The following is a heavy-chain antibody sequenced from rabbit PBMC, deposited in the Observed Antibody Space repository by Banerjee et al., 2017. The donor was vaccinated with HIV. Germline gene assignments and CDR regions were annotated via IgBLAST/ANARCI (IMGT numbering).Heavy chain of an antibody. CDR3: ARDKPSSYGYYFNL. CDR1: GLDFSSSYW. D-gene: IGHD6-1*01. J-gene: IGHJ4*01. CDR2: IYTGGSVST. V-gene: IGHV1S45*01. Sequence: QEQLVEYGGDLVQPEGSLTLTCKASGLDFSSSYWICWVRQAPGKGLEWIACIYTGGSVSTYYASWAKGRFTISKTSSTTVTLQMTSVTAADTATYFCARDKPSSYGYYFNLWGPGTLVTVS.